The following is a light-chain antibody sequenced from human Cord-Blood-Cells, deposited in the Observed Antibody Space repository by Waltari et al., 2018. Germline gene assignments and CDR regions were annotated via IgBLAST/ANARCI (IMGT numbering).Light chain of an antibody. CDR2: EVS. Sequence: QSALPQPASVSGSPGQSITIPCTGTSSDVGSYNHVSWYQQHPGKAPKLMIYEVSKRPSGVSNRFSGSKSGNTASLTISGLQAEDEADYYCCSYAGSSTYVFGTGTKVTVL. CDR3: CSYAGSSTYV. J-gene: IGLJ1*01. CDR1: SSDVGSYNH. V-gene: IGLV2-23*02.